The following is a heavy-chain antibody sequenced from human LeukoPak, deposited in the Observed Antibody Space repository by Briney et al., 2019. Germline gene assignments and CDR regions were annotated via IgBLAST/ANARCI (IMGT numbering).Heavy chain of an antibody. V-gene: IGHV3-7*01. CDR1: GFTFSSYW. Sequence: GGSLRLSCAASGFTFSSYWMSWVRQAPGKGLEWVANIKQDGSEKYYVDSVKGRFTISRDNAKNSLYLQMNSLRAEDTAMYYCAREGGYPQLLPFDYWGQGTLVTVSS. J-gene: IGHJ4*02. CDR3: AREGGYPQLLPFDY. D-gene: IGHD2-15*01. CDR2: IKQDGSEK.